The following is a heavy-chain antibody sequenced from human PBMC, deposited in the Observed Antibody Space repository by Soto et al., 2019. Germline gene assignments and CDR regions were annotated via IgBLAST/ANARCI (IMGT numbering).Heavy chain of an antibody. J-gene: IGHJ5*02. CDR3: ARTGKFYYYDTSGLPFDP. D-gene: IGHD3-22*01. CDR1: GGSSSRCY. CDR2: IYYTGST. Sequence: PSETMSLDCTVGGGSSSRCYWSCIRQPPGKGLEWIAYIYYTGSTNYNPSLKSRVTLSADTSKNQFSLKLTSVTAADTAVYFCARTGKFYYYDTSGLPFDPWGPGILVTVSS. V-gene: IGHV4-59*12.